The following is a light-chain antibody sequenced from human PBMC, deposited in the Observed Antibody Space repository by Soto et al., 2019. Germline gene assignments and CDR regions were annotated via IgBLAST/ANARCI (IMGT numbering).Light chain of an antibody. CDR1: PSVRRSY. CDR2: GVS. J-gene: IGKJ1*01. CDR3: LQYGSSSTWT. Sequence: TLSLSPGERATLSCRASPSVRRSYLAWYQQKPGHDPWLLSYGVSSRATGIPDRFSGSGSGTDFTLTISRLEPEDFAVYYCLQYGSSSTWTFGQGSKVELK. V-gene: IGKV3-20*01.